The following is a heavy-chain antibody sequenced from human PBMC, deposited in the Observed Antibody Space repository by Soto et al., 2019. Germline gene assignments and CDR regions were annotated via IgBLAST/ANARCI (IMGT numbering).Heavy chain of an antibody. J-gene: IGHJ6*02. Sequence: GGSLRLSCAASGFTFISYSMNWVRQAPGKGLEWVSSISSSSSYIYYADSVKGRFTISRDNAKNSLYLQMNSLRAEDTAVYYCVRVVYYYDAYYYYGMDVSGQGTTVTVSS. D-gene: IGHD3-22*01. CDR2: ISSSSSYI. CDR1: GFTFISYS. V-gene: IGHV3-21*01. CDR3: VRVVYYYDAYYYYGMDV.